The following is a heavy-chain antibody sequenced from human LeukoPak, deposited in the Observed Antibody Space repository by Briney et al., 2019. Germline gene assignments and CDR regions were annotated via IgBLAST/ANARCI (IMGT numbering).Heavy chain of an antibody. V-gene: IGHV3-23*01. CDR3: AKDLRKDGIWDIDY. CDR1: GFTFSTYT. D-gene: IGHD1-20*01. CDR2: IYGSGGAS. Sequence: GGSLRLPCAASGFTFSTYTMTWVRQAPGKGLEWVSGIYGSGGASFYADSVKGRFTISRDNSQNTVFLQMDSLRDEDTALYYCAKDLRKDGIWDIDYWGQGTLVTVSS. J-gene: IGHJ4*02.